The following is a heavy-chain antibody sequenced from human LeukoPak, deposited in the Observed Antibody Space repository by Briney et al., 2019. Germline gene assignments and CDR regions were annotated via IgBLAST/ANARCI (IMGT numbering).Heavy chain of an antibody. Sequence: GASVKVSCKASGGTFSSYAISWVRQAPGQGLEWMGGISAYNGNTSYAQKLQGRVTMTTDTSTSTAYMELRSLRSDDTAVYYCARVGYDYDSSGYYPIFDYWGQGTLVTVSS. CDR2: ISAYNGNT. D-gene: IGHD3-22*01. CDR1: GGTFSSYA. CDR3: ARVGYDYDSSGYYPIFDY. J-gene: IGHJ4*02. V-gene: IGHV1-18*01.